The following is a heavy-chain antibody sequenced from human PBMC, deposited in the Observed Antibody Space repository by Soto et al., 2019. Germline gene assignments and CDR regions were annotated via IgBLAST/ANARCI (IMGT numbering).Heavy chain of an antibody. D-gene: IGHD1-1*01. Sequence: GGSLGPSYAASRFTFSRDPMSRVRQAPGKGLEWVSAISGSGGSTYYADSVRGRFTISRDNSKNTLYLQMNSLRAEDTAVYYCAKYRPVLRRDWNYYYTMDVWGQGPTVSGSS. CDR2: ISGSGGST. J-gene: IGHJ6*02. CDR1: RFTFSRDP. V-gene: IGHV3-23*01. CDR3: AKYRPVLRRDWNYYYTMDV.